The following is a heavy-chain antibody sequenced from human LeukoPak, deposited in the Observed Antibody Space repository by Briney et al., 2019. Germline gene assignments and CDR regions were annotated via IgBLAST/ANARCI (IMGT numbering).Heavy chain of an antibody. CDR3: LGPGTGGY. Sequence: PAESPTLSCAASGVSFSSYAMSWVPQAPGKGLEWVSAISGSGGSTYYADFEKRGFTISRDNSKSTLYLQLNSLRAEDTAVYYVLGPGTGGYWGRGTLVTVSS. V-gene: IGHV3-23*01. J-gene: IGHJ4*02. D-gene: IGHD1-14*01. CDR1: GVSFSSYA. CDR2: ISGSGGST.